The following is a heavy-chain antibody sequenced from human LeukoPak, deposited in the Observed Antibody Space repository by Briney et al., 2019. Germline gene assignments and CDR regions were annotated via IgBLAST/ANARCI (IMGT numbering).Heavy chain of an antibody. D-gene: IGHD2-2*01. Sequence: PGGSLRLSCAASGFTFSSYSMNWVRQAPGKGLEWVSSISSSSSYIYYADSVKGRFTISRDNAKNSLYLQMNSLRAEDTAVYYCARSRVGYCSSTSCGNAFDIWGQGTMVTVSS. J-gene: IGHJ3*02. CDR1: GFTFSSYS. V-gene: IGHV3-21*01. CDR2: ISSSSSYI. CDR3: ARSRVGYCSSTSCGNAFDI.